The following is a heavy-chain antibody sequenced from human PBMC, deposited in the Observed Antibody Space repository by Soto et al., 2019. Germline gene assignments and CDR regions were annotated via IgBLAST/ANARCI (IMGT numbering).Heavy chain of an antibody. D-gene: IGHD2-2*01. CDR2: IYYSGRT. Sequence: PSETLSLTCTVSGGSISSSSYYWGWIRQPPGKGLEWIASIYYSGRTYYNPSLRSRVTISVDTSKNQFSLKLSSVTAAATAVYYCARLFPRVVPAAIYFDYWGQGTLVTVSS. V-gene: IGHV4-39*01. J-gene: IGHJ4*02. CDR1: GGSISSSSYY. CDR3: ARLFPRVVPAAIYFDY.